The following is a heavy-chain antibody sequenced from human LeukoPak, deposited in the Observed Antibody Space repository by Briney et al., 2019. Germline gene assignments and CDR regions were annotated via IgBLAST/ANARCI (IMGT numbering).Heavy chain of an antibody. V-gene: IGHV3-15*01. Sequence: PGGSLRLSCAASGFTFSNAWMSWVRQAPGKGLEWVGRIKSKTDGGTTDYAAPVKGRFTISRDDSKNTLYLQMNSLKTEDTAVYYCTTAFVYYYYGMDVWGQGTTVTVS. CDR1: GFTFSNAW. J-gene: IGHJ6*02. CDR3: TTAFVYYYYGMDV. D-gene: IGHD3-3*02. CDR2: IKSKTDGGTT.